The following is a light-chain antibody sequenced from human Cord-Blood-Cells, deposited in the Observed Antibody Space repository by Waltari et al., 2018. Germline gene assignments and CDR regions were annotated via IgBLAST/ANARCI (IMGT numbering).Light chain of an antibody. Sequence: QSALTQPASVSGSPGQSITISCPGTSSDVGGSYHVSWYQQHPGKAPKLMIYDVSKRPSGVSNRFSGSKSGNTASLTISGLQAEDEADYYCSSYTSSSTWVFGGGTKLTVL. CDR2: DVS. CDR3: SSYTSSSTWV. V-gene: IGLV2-14*01. J-gene: IGLJ3*02. CDR1: SSDVGGSYH.